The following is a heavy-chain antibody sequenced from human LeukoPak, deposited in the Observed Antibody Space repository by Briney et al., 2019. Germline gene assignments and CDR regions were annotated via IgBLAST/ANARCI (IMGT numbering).Heavy chain of an antibody. V-gene: IGHV3-23*01. CDR1: GFTYSSYA. Sequence: GGSLRLSCAASGFTYSSYAMSWVRQAPGKGLEWVSAISGSGGSTYYADSVKGRFTISRDNSKNTLYLQMNSLRAEDTAVYYCATYSAVIVVVPAAIPPGAFDIWGQGTMVTVSS. CDR2: ISGSGGST. J-gene: IGHJ3*02. D-gene: IGHD2-2*01. CDR3: ATYSAVIVVVPAAIPPGAFDI.